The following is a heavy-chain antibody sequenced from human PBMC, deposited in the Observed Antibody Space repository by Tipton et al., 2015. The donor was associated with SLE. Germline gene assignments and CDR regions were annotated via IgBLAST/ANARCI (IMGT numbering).Heavy chain of an antibody. J-gene: IGHJ4*02. CDR1: GGSVSGYY. CDR2: IHDSEGV. Sequence: GLVKPSETLSLICGVSGGSVSGYYWSWIRQSPGKGLEWIGDIHDSEGVIYNPSLKGRVSMSVDTSNNQLSLRLNSLTAADTAVYYCATSSWSGYSDYWGQGTLVTVSS. V-gene: IGHV4-34*01. D-gene: IGHD3-3*01. CDR3: ATSSWSGYSDY.